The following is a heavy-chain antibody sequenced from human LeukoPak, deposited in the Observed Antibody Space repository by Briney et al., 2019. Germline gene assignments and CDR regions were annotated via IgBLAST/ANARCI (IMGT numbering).Heavy chain of an antibody. D-gene: IGHD4-17*01. CDR1: GFTFSDYY. J-gene: IGHJ6*03. Sequence: GGSLRLSCAASGFTFSDYYMSWIRQAPGKGLEWVSYISSSGSTIYYADSVKGRFTISRDNAKNSLYLQMNSLRAEDTAVYYCARERGYDGDLYYYYYMDVWGKGTTVTISS. V-gene: IGHV3-11*04. CDR2: ISSSGSTI. CDR3: ARERGYDGDLYYYYYMDV.